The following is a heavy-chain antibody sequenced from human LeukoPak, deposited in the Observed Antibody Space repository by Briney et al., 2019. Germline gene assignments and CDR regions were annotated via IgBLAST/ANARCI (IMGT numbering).Heavy chain of an antibody. CDR3: ATLESSESLFDY. D-gene: IGHD3-10*01. V-gene: IGHV1-8*01. CDR2: MNPNSGNT. Sequence: ASVKVSCKASGYTSTSYDINWVRQATGQGLEWMGWMNPNSGNTGYAQKFQGRVTMTRNTFISTAYMELSSLRSEDTAVYYCATLESSESLFDYWGQGTLVTVSS. CDR1: GYTSTSYD. J-gene: IGHJ4*02.